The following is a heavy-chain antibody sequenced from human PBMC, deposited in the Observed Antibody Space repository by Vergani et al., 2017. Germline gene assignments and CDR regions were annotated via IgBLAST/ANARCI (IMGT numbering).Heavy chain of an antibody. CDR2: IYHSGST. J-gene: IGHJ3*02. CDR1: GGSISSYY. Sequence: QVQLQESGPGLVKPSETLSLTCTVSGGSISSYYWGWIRQPPGKGLEWIGSIYHSGSTYYNPSLKSRVTISVDTSKNQFSLKLSSVTAADTAVYYCARHSSQAVAGTVDAFDIWGQGTMVTVSS. V-gene: IGHV4-38-2*02. CDR3: ARHSSQAVAGTVDAFDI. D-gene: IGHD6-19*01.